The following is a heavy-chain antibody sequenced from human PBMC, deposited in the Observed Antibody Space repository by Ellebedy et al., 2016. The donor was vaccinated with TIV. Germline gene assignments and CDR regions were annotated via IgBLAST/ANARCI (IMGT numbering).Heavy chain of an antibody. CDR2: ISSSSSYI. J-gene: IGHJ6*02. D-gene: IGHD2-2*01. V-gene: IGHV3-21*01. CDR3: ARWRVVVVTGACMDV. Sequence: GESLKISCAASGFTFSSYSMNWVRQAPGKGLEWVSSISSSSSYIYYADSVKGRFTISRDNAKNSLYLQMNSLRAEDTAVYYCARWRVVVVTGACMDVWGQGTTVTVSS. CDR1: GFTFSSYS.